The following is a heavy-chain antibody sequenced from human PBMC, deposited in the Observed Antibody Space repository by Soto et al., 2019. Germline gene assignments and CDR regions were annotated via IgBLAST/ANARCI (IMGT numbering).Heavy chain of an antibody. CDR2: MSHSGGT. CDR1: GGFVTSGSYY. J-gene: IGHJ3*02. Sequence: QVQLQQWGAGLLKPSETLSLTCAVYGGFVTSGSYYWSWIRQPPGKGLEWIGEMSHSGGTHFNPTLRSRVTISLDTSKNQFTLKMSSVTAADPALYYCARVERGTATTVVDAFDIWGPGTMVTVSS. D-gene: IGHD1-1*01. V-gene: IGHV4-34*01. CDR3: ARVERGTATTVVDAFDI.